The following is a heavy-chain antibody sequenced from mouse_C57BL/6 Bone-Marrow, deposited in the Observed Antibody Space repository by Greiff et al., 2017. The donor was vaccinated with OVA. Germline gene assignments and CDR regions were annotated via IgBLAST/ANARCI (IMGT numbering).Heavy chain of an antibody. J-gene: IGHJ3*01. CDR3: ARLLHFAY. Sequence: VKLQESGPGLVAPSQSLSITCTVSGFSLTSYGVDWVRQSPGKGLEWLGVLWGGGSTNYNSALKSRLSISKDNSKSQFILKMNSLQTDDTAMYYCARLLHFAYWGQGTLVTGSA. D-gene: IGHD1-1*01. CDR1: GFSLTSYG. CDR2: LWGGGST. V-gene: IGHV2-6*01.